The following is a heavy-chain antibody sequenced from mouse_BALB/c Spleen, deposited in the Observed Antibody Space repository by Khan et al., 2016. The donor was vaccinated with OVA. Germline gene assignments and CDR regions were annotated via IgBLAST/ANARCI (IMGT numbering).Heavy chain of an antibody. Sequence: VQLKESGPGLVAPSQSLSITCTVSGFSLSRYNIHWVRQPPGKGLEWLGMIWGGGGTDYNSTLKSRLSISKDNSKSQVFLKMNSLQTDDTAMYCCARAYYRYDGYYAIDYWGQGTSVTVSS. CDR2: IWGGGGT. D-gene: IGHD2-14*01. CDR3: ARAYYRYDGYYAIDY. V-gene: IGHV2-6-4*01. J-gene: IGHJ4*01. CDR1: GFSLSRYN.